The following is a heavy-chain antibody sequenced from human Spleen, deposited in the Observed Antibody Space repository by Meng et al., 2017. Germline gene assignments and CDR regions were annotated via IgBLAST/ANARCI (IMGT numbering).Heavy chain of an antibody. V-gene: IGHV1-3*01. CDR1: GYTFSDYA. D-gene: IGHD2-15*01. Sequence: ASVKVSCKASGYTFSDYAIHWVRQGPGQRPEWMGWINAGNGNRRYSEMFQGRVAMTWDTSARSAYMELTSLRSEDTAVYYCAREGSRTSLDYWGQGTLVTVSS. CDR2: INAGNGNR. J-gene: IGHJ4*02. CDR3: AREGSRTSLDY.